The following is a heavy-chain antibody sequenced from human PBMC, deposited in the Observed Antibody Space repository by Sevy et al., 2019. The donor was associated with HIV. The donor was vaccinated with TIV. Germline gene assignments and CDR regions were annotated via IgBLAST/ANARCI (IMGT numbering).Heavy chain of an antibody. Sequence: GGFLRLSCAASGFTFSDYYMHWVRQAPGKGLEWVGRIGNKANSYTTESAASVKGRFTISRDDSKNSLYLQMHSLKTDDTAVYYCARVMRRILWWSLDSWGQGTLVTVSS. J-gene: IGHJ4*02. CDR2: IGNKANSYTT. V-gene: IGHV3-72*01. D-gene: IGHD2-21*01. CDR3: ARVMRRILWWSLDS. CDR1: GFTFSDYY.